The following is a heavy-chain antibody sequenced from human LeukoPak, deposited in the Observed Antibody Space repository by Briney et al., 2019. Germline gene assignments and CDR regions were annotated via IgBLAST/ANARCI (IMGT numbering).Heavy chain of an antibody. V-gene: IGHV1-69*13. J-gene: IGHJ4*02. CDR2: IIPIFGTA. D-gene: IGHD5-18*01. CDR3: ARLGGYSYGPGFDY. Sequence: ASVKVSCKASGGTFSSDAISWVRQAPGHGLEWMGGIIPIFGTANYAQKFQGRVTITADESTSTAYMELSSLRSEDTAVYYCARLGGYSYGPGFDYWGQGTLVTVSS. CDR1: GGTFSSDA.